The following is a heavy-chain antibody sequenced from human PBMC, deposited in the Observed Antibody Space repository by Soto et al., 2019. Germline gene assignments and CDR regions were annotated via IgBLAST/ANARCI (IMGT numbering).Heavy chain of an antibody. CDR3: ARQIYDSDTGPNFQYYFES. CDR1: GYSFAGYW. D-gene: IGHD3-22*01. CDR2: IDPSDSQT. V-gene: IGHV5-10-1*01. J-gene: IGHJ4*02. Sequence: PGESLKISCKGSGYSFAGYWITWVRQKPGKGLEWMGRIDPSDSQTYYSPSFRGHVTISATKSITTVFLQWSSLRASDTAMYYCARQIYDSDTGPNFQYYFESWGQVTPVAVSS.